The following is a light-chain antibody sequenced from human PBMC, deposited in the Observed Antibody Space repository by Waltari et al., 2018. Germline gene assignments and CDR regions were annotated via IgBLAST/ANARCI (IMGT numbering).Light chain of an antibody. CDR2: GAS. V-gene: IGKV3-15*01. CDR1: QSVSSD. J-gene: IGKJ4*01. Sequence: ETVMTQSPPTLSVSPGERATLPCRASQSVSSDLAWYQQKPGQAPRLLIYGASTRATGIPDRFSGSGSGTEFTLTISSLQSEDFAVYYCQQYNNWPLTFGGGTKVEI. CDR3: QQYNNWPLT.